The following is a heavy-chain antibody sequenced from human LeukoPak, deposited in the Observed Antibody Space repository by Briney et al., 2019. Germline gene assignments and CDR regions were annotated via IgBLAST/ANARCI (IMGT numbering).Heavy chain of an antibody. D-gene: IGHD3-10*01. CDR2: IYYSGST. V-gene: IGHV4-39*07. CDR1: GGSISSSSYY. CDR3: ARLHDYYGSGSANWFDP. J-gene: IGHJ5*02. Sequence: SETLSLTCTVSGGSISSSSYYWGWIRQPPGKGLEWIGSIYYSGSTYYNPSLKSRVTISVDTSKNQFSLKLSSVTAADTAVYYCARLHDYYGSGSANWFDPWGQGTLVTVSS.